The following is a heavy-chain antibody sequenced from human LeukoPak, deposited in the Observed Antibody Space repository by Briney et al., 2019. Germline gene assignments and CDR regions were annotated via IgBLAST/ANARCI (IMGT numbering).Heavy chain of an antibody. Sequence: SETLSLTCTVSGGSISSSNYYWGWIRQPPGKGLEWIGNIYYSGSTYYKPSLKTRVTISVDTSKNQFSLKLTSVTAADTTVYYCARHASVDGNWPRPLDYWGQGSLVTVSS. J-gene: IGHJ4*02. CDR2: IYYSGST. CDR3: ARHASVDGNWPRPLDY. V-gene: IGHV4-39*01. CDR1: GGSISSSNYY. D-gene: IGHD6-19*01.